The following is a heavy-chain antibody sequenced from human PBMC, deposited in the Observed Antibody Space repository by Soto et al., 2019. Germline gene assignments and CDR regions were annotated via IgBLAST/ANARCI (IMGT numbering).Heavy chain of an antibody. V-gene: IGHV3-48*01. D-gene: IGHD3-10*01. CDR1: GFTFSSYS. CDR2: ISSSSTI. Sequence: GGSLRLSCAASGFTFSSYSMNWVRQAPGKGLEWVSYISSSSTIYYADSVKGRFTISRDNAKNSLYLQMNSLRAEDTAVYYCARDYGSGMGAFDIWGQGTMVTVSS. J-gene: IGHJ3*02. CDR3: ARDYGSGMGAFDI.